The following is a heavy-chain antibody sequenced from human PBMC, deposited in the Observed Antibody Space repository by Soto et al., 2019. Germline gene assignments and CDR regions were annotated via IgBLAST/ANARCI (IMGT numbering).Heavy chain of an antibody. CDR1: GFTFSNAW. J-gene: IGHJ5*02. Sequence: GGFLRLSCAASGFTFSNAWMNWVRQAPGKGLEWVGRIKSKTDGGTTDYAAPVKGRFTISRDNSKNTLYLQMNSLRAEDTAVYYCARGPHYYYDSSGPDPWGQGTLVTVSS. V-gene: IGHV3-15*07. CDR3: ARGPHYYYDSSGPDP. D-gene: IGHD3-22*01. CDR2: IKSKTDGGTT.